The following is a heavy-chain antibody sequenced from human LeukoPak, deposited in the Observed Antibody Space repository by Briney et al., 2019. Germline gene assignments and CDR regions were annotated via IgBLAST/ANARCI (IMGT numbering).Heavy chain of an antibody. Sequence: KAGGSLRLSCAASGFTFSSYSINWVRQAPGKGLEWVSSISSSSSYIYYADPVKGRFTISRDDAKNTLYLQMNSLRAEDTAVYYCARDGQWLAIGYAFDVWGPGTMVTVSS. J-gene: IGHJ3*01. D-gene: IGHD6-19*01. CDR3: ARDGQWLAIGYAFDV. V-gene: IGHV3-21*01. CDR1: GFTFSSYS. CDR2: ISSSSSYI.